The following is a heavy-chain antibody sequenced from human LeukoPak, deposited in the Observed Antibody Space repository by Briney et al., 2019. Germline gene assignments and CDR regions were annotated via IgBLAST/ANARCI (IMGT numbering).Heavy chain of an antibody. J-gene: IGHJ6*02. Sequence: PSETLSLTCAVYGGSFSGYYWSWIRQPPGKGLEWIGEINHSGSTNYNPSLKSRVTISVDTSKNQFSLKLSSVTAADTAVYYCARGLSGVLRYFDRSSLGTRIGSYGMDVWGQGTTVTVSS. CDR2: INHSGST. CDR1: GGSFSGYY. CDR3: ARGLSGVLRYFDRSSLGTRIGSYGMDV. D-gene: IGHD3-9*01. V-gene: IGHV4-34*01.